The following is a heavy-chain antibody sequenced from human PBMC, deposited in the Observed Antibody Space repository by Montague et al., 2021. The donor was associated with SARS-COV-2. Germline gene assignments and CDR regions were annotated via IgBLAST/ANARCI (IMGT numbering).Heavy chain of an antibody. CDR3: ARHLPYSGSYNWFDP. D-gene: IGHD1-26*01. J-gene: IGHJ5*02. Sequence: SETLSLTCTVSGGSISGYYGSWIRQSPGKGPEWIGYIYYSGSTTYNPSLKNRVSISVDSAKRQFSLKLSAVTAADSAVYYCARHLPYSGSYNWFDPWGQGTLVTVSS. CDR2: IYYSGST. CDR1: GGSISGYY. V-gene: IGHV4-59*08.